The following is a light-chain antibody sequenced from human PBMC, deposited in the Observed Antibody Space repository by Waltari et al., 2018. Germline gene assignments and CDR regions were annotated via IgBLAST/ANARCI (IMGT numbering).Light chain of an antibody. CDR3: LQYNSNPFT. CDR1: QGISTY. Sequence: DTEMTQPPSQLTASAGVRVTITCRASQGISTYLNWYQQKPGKAPKRLIYAASSLESGVPSRFSGSGSGTDFTLTISSLQPEDFATYYCLQYNSNPFTFGPGTKLDIK. CDR2: AAS. V-gene: IGKV1-17*01. J-gene: IGKJ3*01.